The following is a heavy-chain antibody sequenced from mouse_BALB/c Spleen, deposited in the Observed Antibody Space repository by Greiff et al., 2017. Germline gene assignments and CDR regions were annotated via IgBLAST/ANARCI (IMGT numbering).Heavy chain of an antibody. J-gene: IGHJ3*01. V-gene: IGHV1S22*01. CDR3: TRGGGTAWFAY. D-gene: IGHD4-1*01. CDR1: GYTFTSYW. Sequence: LKQPGSELVRPGASVKLSCKASGYTFTSYWMHWVKQRPGQGLEWIGNIYPGSGSTNYDEKFKSKATLTVDTSSSTAYMQLSSLTSEDSAVYYCTRGGGTAWFAYWGQGTLVTVSA. CDR2: IYPGSGST.